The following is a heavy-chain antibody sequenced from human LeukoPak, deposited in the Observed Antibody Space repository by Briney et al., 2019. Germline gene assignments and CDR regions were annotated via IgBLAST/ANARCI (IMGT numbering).Heavy chain of an antibody. V-gene: IGHV4-39*01. J-gene: IGHJ4*02. CDR1: GGSISSSSYY. CDR3: ASLHNFDLYY. CDR2: IHYSGST. Sequence: PSDTLSLTCTVPGGSISSSSYYWGWIRQPPGNRLEWIESIHYSGSTYYNPSLNSRVTISEDTSKNQFSLKMSSVTAADTAVYYCASLHNFDLYYWGQGTLVTVSS. D-gene: IGHD3-9*01.